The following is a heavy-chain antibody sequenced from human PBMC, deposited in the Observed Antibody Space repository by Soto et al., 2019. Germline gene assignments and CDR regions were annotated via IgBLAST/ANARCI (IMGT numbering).Heavy chain of an antibody. CDR3: ASGHDAYKVRY. J-gene: IGHJ4*02. D-gene: IGHD1-1*01. CDR1: GGSISSGGTGSY. CDR2: IYYTGNT. Sequence: QVQLQESGPGLVKPSQTLSLTCTVSGGSISSGGTGSYWTWIRQLPGKGLEWIGYIYYTGNTYYNPSLQSRPTISIDPSENQFSLKLTSVTAADTAVYFCASGHDAYKVRYWGQGTLVTVSS. V-gene: IGHV4-31*03.